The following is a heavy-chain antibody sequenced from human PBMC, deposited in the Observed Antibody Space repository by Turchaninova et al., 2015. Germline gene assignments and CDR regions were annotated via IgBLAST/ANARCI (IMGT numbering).Heavy chain of an antibody. Sequence: QVQLQESGPGLVKPSETLSLTCTVSDYSISSGYYWGWIRQPPGKGLEWIGTVYHSGSAFYNPSLGSRVTLSIDPSKNQFSLRLTSVTAADTAVYYCATDSSTWYRFDFWGQGTLVTVSS. CDR1: DYSISSGYY. D-gene: IGHD6-13*01. J-gene: IGHJ4*02. CDR2: VYHSGSA. CDR3: ATDSSTWYRFDF. V-gene: IGHV4-38-2*02.